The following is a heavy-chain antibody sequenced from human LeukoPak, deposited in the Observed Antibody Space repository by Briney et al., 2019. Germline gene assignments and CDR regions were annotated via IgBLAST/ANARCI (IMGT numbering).Heavy chain of an antibody. J-gene: IGHJ3*02. CDR1: GFTFSSHW. D-gene: IGHD2-2*02. CDR3: ARRDIPGGDAFDI. Sequence: GSLRLSCAASGFTFSSHWMTWIRQAPGKGLEWVASIKKDVDEKYYVDSVKGRFTISRDNAKNSLYLHMNSLRVEDTAVYYCARRDIPGGDAFDIWGQGTMVTVSS. CDR2: IKKDVDEK. V-gene: IGHV3-7*01.